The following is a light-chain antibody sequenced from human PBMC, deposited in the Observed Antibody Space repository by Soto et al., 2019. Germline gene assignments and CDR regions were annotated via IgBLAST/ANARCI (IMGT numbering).Light chain of an antibody. Sequence: VVLTQSPLTLPVTLGQPASTSCRSSQSLVYSDGITYLNWFHQRPGQSPRRLIYKVSNRDSGVPGRFSGSGSGTDFTLEISRVEAEDVGVYYCMQGSHWPPLFGPGTKVEI. CDR1: QSLVYSDGITY. CDR3: MQGSHWPPL. J-gene: IGKJ3*01. V-gene: IGKV2-30*01. CDR2: KVS.